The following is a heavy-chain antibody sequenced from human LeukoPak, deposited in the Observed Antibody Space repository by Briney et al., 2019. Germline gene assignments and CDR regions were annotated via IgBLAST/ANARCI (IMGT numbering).Heavy chain of an antibody. CDR1: GFTFSSYW. J-gene: IGHJ6*04. CDR2: IKQDGSEK. Sequence: SGGSLRLSCAASGFTFSSYWMSWVRQAPGKGLEWVANIKQDGSEKYYVDSVKGRFTISRDNAKNSLYLQMNSLRAEDTAVYYCARATFRGITMVRGVKMDVWGKGTTVTVSS. CDR3: ARATFRGITMVRGVKMDV. D-gene: IGHD3-10*01. V-gene: IGHV3-7*01.